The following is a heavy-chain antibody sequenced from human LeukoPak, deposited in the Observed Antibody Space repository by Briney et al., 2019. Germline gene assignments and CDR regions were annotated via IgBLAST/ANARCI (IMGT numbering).Heavy chain of an antibody. Sequence: ASVKVSGKASGYIFAGNYMHWVRQAPGQGLEWMGWINPNSGGTNYAQSFQGRVTITRNTSISTAYMELSSLRSEDTAVYYCARGISMSGGYDSYYYYYYYMDVWGKGTTVTVSS. V-gene: IGHV1-2*02. CDR1: GYIFAGNY. J-gene: IGHJ6*03. CDR2: INPNSGGT. CDR3: ARGISMSGGYDSYYYYYYYMDV. D-gene: IGHD5-12*01.